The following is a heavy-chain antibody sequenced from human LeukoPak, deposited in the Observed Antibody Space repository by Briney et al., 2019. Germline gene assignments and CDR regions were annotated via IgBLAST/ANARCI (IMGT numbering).Heavy chain of an antibody. CDR1: GGSISSSSSYY. CDR3: ARHSYNYYGLDV. J-gene: IGHJ6*02. V-gene: IGHV4-39*01. Sequence: SETLSLTCTVSGGSISSSSSYYWGWIRQPPGKGLEWIGSISYSGSTYYNPSLKSRVTISVDTSKNQFSLKLSSVTAADTAVYYCARHSYNYYGLDVWGQGTTITVSS. CDR2: ISYSGST.